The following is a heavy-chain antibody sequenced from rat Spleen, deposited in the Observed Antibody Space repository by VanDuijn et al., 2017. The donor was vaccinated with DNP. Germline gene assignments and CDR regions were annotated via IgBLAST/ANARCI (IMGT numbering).Heavy chain of an antibody. Sequence: EVQLQESGPGLVKTSQSLSLTCSVTGYSITSSYRWNWIRKFPGNKLEWMGSVNSAGTTNYNPSLKSRISITRDTSKNQLFLQVNSVTTEDTATYYGAGWPGYNPPYAMDAWGQGTSVTVSS. J-gene: IGHJ4*01. CDR2: VNSAGTT. CDR1: GYSITSSYR. D-gene: IGHD1-4*01. CDR3: AGWPGYNPPYAMDA. V-gene: IGHV3-3*01.